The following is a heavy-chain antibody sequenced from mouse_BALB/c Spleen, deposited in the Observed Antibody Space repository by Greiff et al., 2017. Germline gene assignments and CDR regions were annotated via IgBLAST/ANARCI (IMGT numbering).Heavy chain of an antibody. Sequence: VQLQESGAELVRPGSSVKISCKASGYAFSSYWMNWVKQRPGQGLEWIGQIYPGDGDTNYNGKFKGKATLTADKSSSTAYMQLSSLTSEDSAVYFCARKSTMITTGYFDYWGQGTTLTVSS. CDR1: GYAFSSYW. CDR3: ARKSTMITTGYFDY. V-gene: IGHV1-80*01. CDR2: IYPGDGDT. D-gene: IGHD2-4*01. J-gene: IGHJ2*01.